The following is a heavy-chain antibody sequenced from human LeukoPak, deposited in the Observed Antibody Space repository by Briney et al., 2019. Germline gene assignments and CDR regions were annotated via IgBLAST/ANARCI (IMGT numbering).Heavy chain of an antibody. Sequence: GGSLRLSCAASGFTFSSYSMNWVRQAPGKGLEWVSSISSSSSYIYYADSVKGRLTISRDNSKNTLYLQMNSLRAEDTAVYYCAKEENRYSSSWYYYYGIGVWGQGTTVTVSS. V-gene: IGHV3-21*04. CDR1: GFTFSSYS. D-gene: IGHD6-13*01. CDR3: AKEENRYSSSWYYYYGIGV. J-gene: IGHJ6*02. CDR2: ISSSSSYI.